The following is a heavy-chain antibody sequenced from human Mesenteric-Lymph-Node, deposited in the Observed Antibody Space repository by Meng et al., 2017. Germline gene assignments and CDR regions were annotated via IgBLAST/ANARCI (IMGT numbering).Heavy chain of an antibody. D-gene: IGHD3-10*01. CDR1: GFTFSSYA. V-gene: IGHV3-30*14. J-gene: IGHJ4*02. CDR2: ISYDGSNK. CDR3: AREYGSGSYYLFFDY. Sequence: GESLKISCAASGFTFSSYAMHWVRQAPGKGLEWVAVISYDGSNKYYADSVKGRFTISRDNSKNTLYLQMTSLRAEDTAVYYCAREYGSGSYYLFFDYWGQGTLVTVSS.